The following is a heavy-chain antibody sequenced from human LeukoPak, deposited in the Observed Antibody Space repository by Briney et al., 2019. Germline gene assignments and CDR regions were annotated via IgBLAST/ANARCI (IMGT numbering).Heavy chain of an antibody. CDR1: GFTFSNYA. V-gene: IGHV3-23*01. J-gene: IGHJ4*02. CDR2: ISGSGNWT. CDR3: AKDRDYYDSSGCYNY. Sequence: GSLRLSCAASGFTFSNYAMSWVRQAPGKGLEWVSDISGSGNWTYYADSVKGRFTISRDNSKNTQHLQMNSLRAEDTAVYYCAKDRDYYDSSGCYNYWGQGTLVTVSS. D-gene: IGHD3-22*01.